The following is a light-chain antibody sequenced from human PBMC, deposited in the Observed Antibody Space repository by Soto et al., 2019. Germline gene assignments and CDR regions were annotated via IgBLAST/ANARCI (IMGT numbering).Light chain of an antibody. CDR1: SSDLGDYNY. J-gene: IGLJ3*02. Sequence: QSALTQPASVSGSPGQSITISCTATSSDLGDYNYISWFQHHPNKVPKLMIYEFTNRPSGVSNRFSGSKSGNTASLTISGLQAEDEADHYCSSYTGSGSWVFGGGTKLTVL. V-gene: IGLV2-14*01. CDR2: EFT. CDR3: SSYTGSGSWV.